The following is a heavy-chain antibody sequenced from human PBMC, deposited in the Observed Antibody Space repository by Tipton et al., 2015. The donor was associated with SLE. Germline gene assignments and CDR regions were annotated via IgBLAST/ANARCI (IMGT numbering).Heavy chain of an antibody. Sequence: TLSLTCSVSGYSINNDNWWGWIRQPPGKALEWIGYFHYTGLTYYNPSLMSRATLSIDTSTNQFSLKMTSVTAADTAVYYCSRGVGRAKWYNRYYMDVWGKGTTVIVSS. D-gene: IGHD1-1*01. CDR3: SRGVGRAKWYNRYYMDV. CDR2: FHYTGLT. CDR1: GYSINNDNW. J-gene: IGHJ6*03. V-gene: IGHV4-28*03.